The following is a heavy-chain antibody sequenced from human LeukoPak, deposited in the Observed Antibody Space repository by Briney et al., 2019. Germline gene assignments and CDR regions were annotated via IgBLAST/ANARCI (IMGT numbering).Heavy chain of an antibody. D-gene: IGHD6-6*01. V-gene: IGHV1-2*02. CDR1: GYTFTGYY. CDR2: IHGNSGGT. Sequence: ASVKVSCKASGYTFTGYYMHWVRQAPGQGLEWMGWIHGNSGGTKFAQKFQGRVTMTRDTSISTAYMELSRLRSDDTAVYYCARGPRIAARRLGWFDPWGQGTLVTVSP. CDR3: ARGPRIAARRLGWFDP. J-gene: IGHJ5*02.